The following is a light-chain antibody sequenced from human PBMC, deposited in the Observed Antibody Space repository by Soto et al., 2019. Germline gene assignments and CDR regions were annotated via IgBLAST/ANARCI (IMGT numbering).Light chain of an antibody. V-gene: IGLV2-14*01. Sequence: QSALTQPASVSGSPGQSITISCTGTSDDIGDYNYVSWYQQHPGEAPKLIIYEVSARPSWVSSRFSGSKSANTASLTITGLQAEDEADYYCSSYRTMSSLVFGGGTKLTVL. CDR3: SSYRTMSSLV. CDR1: SDDIGDYNY. J-gene: IGLJ2*01. CDR2: EVS.